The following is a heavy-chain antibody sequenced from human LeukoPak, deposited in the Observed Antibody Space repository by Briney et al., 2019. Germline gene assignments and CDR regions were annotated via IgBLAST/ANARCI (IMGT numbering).Heavy chain of an antibody. Sequence: PSETLSLTCTVSGGSISSGGYYWSWIRQHPGKGLEWIGYIYYSGSTYYNPSLKSRVTISVDTSKNQFSLKLSSVTAADTAVYYCARGPWVYGLDYWGQGTLVTVSS. CDR1: GGSISSGGYY. D-gene: IGHD2/OR15-2a*01. CDR3: ARGPWVYGLDY. V-gene: IGHV4-31*03. J-gene: IGHJ4*02. CDR2: IYYSGST.